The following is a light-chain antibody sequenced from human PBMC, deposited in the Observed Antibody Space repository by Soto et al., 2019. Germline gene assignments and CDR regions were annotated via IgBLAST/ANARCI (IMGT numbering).Light chain of an antibody. CDR2: HDD. CDR1: SSNIGNND. CDR3: ATWDDSLNGHV. J-gene: IGLJ3*02. Sequence: QSVLAQPPSVSGAPRQRVTISCSGSSSNIGNNDVDWYQQLPGKAPKLLIYHDDLLPSGVSDRFSGSKSGTSASLSISGLQSDDEADYYCATWDDSLNGHVFGGGTQLTVL. V-gene: IGLV1-36*01.